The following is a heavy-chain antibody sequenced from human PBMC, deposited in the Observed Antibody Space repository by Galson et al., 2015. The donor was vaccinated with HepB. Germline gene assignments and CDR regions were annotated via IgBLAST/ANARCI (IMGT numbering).Heavy chain of an antibody. D-gene: IGHD3-10*01. V-gene: IGHV1-69*13. Sequence: SVKVSCKASGGTFSSYAISWVRQAPGQGLEWMGGIIPIFGTANYAQKFQGRVTITADESTSTAYMELSSLRSEDTAVYYCARARIPYYGSGSYYDFDYWGQGTFVIVSS. CDR3: ARARIPYYGSGSYYDFDY. J-gene: IGHJ4*02. CDR1: GGTFSSYA. CDR2: IIPIFGTA.